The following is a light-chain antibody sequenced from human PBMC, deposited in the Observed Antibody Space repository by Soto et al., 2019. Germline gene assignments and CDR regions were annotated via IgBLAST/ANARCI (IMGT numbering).Light chain of an antibody. Sequence: EIVMTQSPATLSVSPGQRVTLSCRASQSVNTNLAWYQHKPGQAPRLLIYGAATGATGIPARFSAAGSGTEFTLTISTLQPDDFATYYCQQYTSYSRTFGQGTKVEIK. CDR2: GAA. J-gene: IGKJ1*01. CDR3: QQYTSYSRT. CDR1: QSVNTN. V-gene: IGKV3-15*01.